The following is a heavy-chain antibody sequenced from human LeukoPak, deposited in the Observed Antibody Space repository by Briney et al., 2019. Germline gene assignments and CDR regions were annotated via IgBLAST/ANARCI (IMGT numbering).Heavy chain of an antibody. J-gene: IGHJ4*02. CDR3: ARQPPGSSSWFFDY. D-gene: IGHD6-13*01. CDR2: VYPGDSNT. CDR1: GSSFTTYW. Sequence: GESLKISCKGSGSSFTTYWIGWVRQMPGKGLEWMGIVYPGDSNTRYSPSFQGQVTISADKSISTAYLQWSSLKASDTAMYYCARQPPGSSSWFFDYWGQGTLVTVSS. V-gene: IGHV5-51*01.